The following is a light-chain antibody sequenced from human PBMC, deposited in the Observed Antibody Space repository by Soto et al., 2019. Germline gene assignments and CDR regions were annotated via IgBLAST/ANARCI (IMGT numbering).Light chain of an antibody. CDR2: KAS. V-gene: IGKV1-5*03. Sequence: DIQMTQSPSTLSAFVGDRVTITCRASQSINSWLAWYQQKPGKAPKLLIYKASSLESGVPSRFSGSGSGTEFTLSISSLQPDDFATYYCQQYNDYLTFGQGTKVEIK. J-gene: IGKJ1*01. CDR3: QQYNDYLT. CDR1: QSINSW.